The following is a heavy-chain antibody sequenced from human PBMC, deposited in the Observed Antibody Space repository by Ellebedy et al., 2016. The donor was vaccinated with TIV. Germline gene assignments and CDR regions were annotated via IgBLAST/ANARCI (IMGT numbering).Heavy chain of an antibody. CDR2: IGTAGDT. V-gene: IGHV3-13*01. J-gene: IGHJ4*02. CDR1: GFIFSKYD. Sequence: GESLKISXAASGFIFSKYDMHWVRQATGKGLEWVSGIGTAGDTYYPGSVKGRFTISRENAKNSLYLQMNSLRAGDTAIYYCARGWMDSGSSERRIFDFWGQGTLVTVSS. CDR3: ARGWMDSGSSERRIFDF. D-gene: IGHD1-26*01.